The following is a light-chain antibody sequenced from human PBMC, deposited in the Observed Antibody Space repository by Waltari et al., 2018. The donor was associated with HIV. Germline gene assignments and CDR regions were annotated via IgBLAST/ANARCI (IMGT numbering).Light chain of an antibody. CDR1: QSLVHSDGNTY. V-gene: IGKV2-24*01. J-gene: IGKJ1*01. CDR2: KIS. Sequence: DIVMTQNALSAPVTVGQPASISCWSSQSLVHSDGNTYLSWLHQRPGQPPRLLIYKISNRFSGVPDRFSGRGAVTNFTLQISRVETEDVGVYYCMQTSRSPWTFGQGTKVEI. CDR3: MQTSRSPWT.